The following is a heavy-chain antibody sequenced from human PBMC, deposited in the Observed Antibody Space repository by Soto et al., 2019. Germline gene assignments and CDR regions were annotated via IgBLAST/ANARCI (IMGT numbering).Heavy chain of an antibody. CDR3: AKDRLKVVAATRRYYYYGMDV. CDR2: ISYDGSNK. Sequence: PGGSLRLSCAASGFTFSSYGMHWVRQAPGKGLEWVAVISYDGSNKYYADPVKGRFTISRDNSKNTLYLQMNSLRAEDTAVYYCAKDRLKVVAATRRYYYYGMDVWGQGTMVTVSS. V-gene: IGHV3-30*18. J-gene: IGHJ6*02. D-gene: IGHD2-15*01. CDR1: GFTFSSYG.